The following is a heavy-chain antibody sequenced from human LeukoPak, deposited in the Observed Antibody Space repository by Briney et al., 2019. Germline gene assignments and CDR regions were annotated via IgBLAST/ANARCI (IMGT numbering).Heavy chain of an antibody. CDR3: ATMNPRLPYSSGWYLYAT. Sequence: ASVKVSCKVSGYTLTELSMHWVRQAPGKGLEWMGGFDPEDGETIYAQKFQGRVTMTEDTSTDTAYMELSSLRSENTAVYYCATMNPRLPYSSGWYLYATWGQGTLVTVSS. CDR2: FDPEDGET. V-gene: IGHV1-24*01. CDR1: GYTLTELS. J-gene: IGHJ4*02. D-gene: IGHD6-19*01.